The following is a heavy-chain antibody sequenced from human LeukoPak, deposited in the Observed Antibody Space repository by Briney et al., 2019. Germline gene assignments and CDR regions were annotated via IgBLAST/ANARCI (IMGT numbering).Heavy chain of an antibody. Sequence: SETLSLTCTVSGGSISSGDYYWSRIRQPPGKGLEWIGYIYYSGSTYYNPSLKSRVTISVDTSKNQFSLKLSSVTAADTAVYYCARDPYCSGGSCYWRAYWYFDLWGRGTLVTASS. CDR2: IYYSGST. CDR1: GGSISSGDYY. D-gene: IGHD2-15*01. V-gene: IGHV4-30-4*01. CDR3: ARDPYCSGGSCYWRAYWYFDL. J-gene: IGHJ2*01.